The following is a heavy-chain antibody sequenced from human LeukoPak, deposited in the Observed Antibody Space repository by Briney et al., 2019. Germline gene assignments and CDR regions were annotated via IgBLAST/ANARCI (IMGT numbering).Heavy chain of an antibody. D-gene: IGHD1-1*01. J-gene: IGHJ4*02. CDR3: ASLTTGTDY. V-gene: IGHV4-39*07. Sequence: WETLSLTCTVSGGSISSSSYYWGWMRQPPGKGLEWIRSICYSGSTYYNPSLKRRVTISVDTSNNQFSLKLSSGTGADTAVYDCASLTTGTDYWGQGTLVTVSS. CDR2: ICYSGST. CDR1: GGSISSSSYY.